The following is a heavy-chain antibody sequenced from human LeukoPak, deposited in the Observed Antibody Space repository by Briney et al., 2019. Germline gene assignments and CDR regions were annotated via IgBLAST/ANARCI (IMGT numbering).Heavy chain of an antibody. V-gene: IGHV3-53*01. Sequence: GGSLRLSCAASGFTVSSNYMSWVRQAPGKGLEWVSIIYSSGSTFYADSVKGRFTISRDNSKNTLYLQMNSLRAEDTAVYYCARGGSYLSAFDIWGQGTMVTVSS. J-gene: IGHJ3*02. CDR3: ARGGSYLSAFDI. CDR2: IYSSGST. CDR1: GFTVSSNY. D-gene: IGHD1-26*01.